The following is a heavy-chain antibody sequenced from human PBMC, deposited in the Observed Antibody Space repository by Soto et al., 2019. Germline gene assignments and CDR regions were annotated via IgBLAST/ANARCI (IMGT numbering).Heavy chain of an antibody. V-gene: IGHV3-30*14. Sequence: QVQLVDSGEGVVQPGRSLSLSCAASGFTFSNYAMHWVRQAPGEGLEWVAVISYDGSNKYYADSVKGRFTISRDNSKNTLYLQMNSLRAEDTAVYYCARYVLKKYSSGCYGNYWGQGTLVTVSS. D-gene: IGHD6-19*01. J-gene: IGHJ4*02. CDR3: ARYVLKKYSSGCYGNY. CDR1: GFTFSNYA. CDR2: ISYDGSNK.